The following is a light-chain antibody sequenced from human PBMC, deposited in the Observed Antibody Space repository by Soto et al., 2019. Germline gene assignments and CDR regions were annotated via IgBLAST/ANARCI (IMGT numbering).Light chain of an antibody. Sequence: QSALTQPASVSGSPGQSITISCTGTSSDVGGYNYVSWYQQHPGKAPKLIIYEVSNRPSGVSNRFSGSKSDNTASLTISGPQAEDEADYYCSSYTSSNTYVFGTGTKVTVL. CDR1: SSDVGGYNY. V-gene: IGLV2-14*01. CDR3: SSYTSSNTYV. J-gene: IGLJ1*01. CDR2: EVS.